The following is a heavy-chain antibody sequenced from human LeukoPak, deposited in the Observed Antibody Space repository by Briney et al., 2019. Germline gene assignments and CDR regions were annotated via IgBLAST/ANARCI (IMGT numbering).Heavy chain of an antibody. CDR3: ARGSGYDQTGVFDY. CDR2: INHSGST. D-gene: IGHD5-12*01. V-gene: IGHV4-34*01. CDR1: GGSFSGYY. J-gene: IGHJ4*02. Sequence: PSQTLSLTCAVYGGSFSGYYWSWIRQPPGKGLEWIGEINHSGSTNYNPSLKSRVTISVDTSKNQFSLKLSSVTAADTAVYYCARGSGYDQTGVFDYWGQGTLVTVSS.